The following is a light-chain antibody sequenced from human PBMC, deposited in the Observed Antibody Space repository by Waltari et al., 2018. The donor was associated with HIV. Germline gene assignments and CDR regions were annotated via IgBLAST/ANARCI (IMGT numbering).Light chain of an antibody. J-gene: IGLJ3*02. V-gene: IGLV2-14*01. CDR3: SSYTTRSTPDPNWV. CDR2: EVS. CDR1: SSDGGGYNY. Sequence: QSALTQPASVSGSPGQSITISCTGTSSDGGGYNYVSWYQQHPGNAPKLMIFEVSNRPSGVSNRFSGSKSVNTASLTISGLQAEDEADYYCSSYTTRSTPDPNWVFGGGTKLTVL.